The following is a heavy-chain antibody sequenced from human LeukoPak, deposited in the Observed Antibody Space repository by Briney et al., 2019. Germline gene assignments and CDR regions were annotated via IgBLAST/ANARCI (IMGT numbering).Heavy chain of an antibody. V-gene: IGHV3-74*01. J-gene: IGHJ4*02. CDR2: INSDGSST. D-gene: IGHD5-12*01. Sequence: GGSLRLTCAASGFTFSSYWMHWVRQAPGKGLVWVSRINSDGSSTSYADSVKGRLTISRDNAKNTLYLQMNSLRVEDTAVYYCARGDGYAQRDWGQGTLVTVSS. CDR1: GFTFSSYW. CDR3: ARGDGYAQRD.